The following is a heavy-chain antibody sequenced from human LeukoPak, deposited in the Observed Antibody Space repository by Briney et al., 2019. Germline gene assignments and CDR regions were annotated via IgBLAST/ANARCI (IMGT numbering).Heavy chain of an antibody. CDR1: GYTFTSYY. CDR2: INPSGGST. Sequence: ASVKVSCKASGYTFTSYYMHWVRQAPGQGLEWMGIINPSGGSTSYAHKFQGRVTVTRDLSTSTVYMELSSLRSEDTAVYYCATPVFHGSDPSLYYYYMAVWGKGTTVTISS. CDR3: ATPVFHGSDPSLYYYYMAV. V-gene: IGHV1-46*01. D-gene: IGHD3-10*01. J-gene: IGHJ6*03.